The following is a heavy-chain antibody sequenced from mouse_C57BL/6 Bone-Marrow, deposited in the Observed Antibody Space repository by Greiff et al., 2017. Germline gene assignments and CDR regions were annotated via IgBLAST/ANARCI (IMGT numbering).Heavy chain of an antibody. CDR1: GYAFSSSW. CDR2: IYPGDGDT. J-gene: IGHJ3*01. V-gene: IGHV1-82*01. CDR3: ARAELGCAN. D-gene: IGHD3-3*01. Sequence: QVQLQQSGPELVKPGASVKISCKASGYAFSSSWMNWVKPRPGTGLEWIGRIYPGDGDTNYNGKFKGKATLTAEKSSSTAYMQLSSLTSEDTAVYFSARAELGCANWGQGTLDTVSA.